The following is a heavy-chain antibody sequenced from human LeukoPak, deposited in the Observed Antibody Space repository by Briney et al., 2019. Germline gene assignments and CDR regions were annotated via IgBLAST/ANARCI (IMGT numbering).Heavy chain of an antibody. V-gene: IGHV1-69*05. J-gene: IGHJ3*02. Sequence: SVKVSCKASGGTFSSYAISWVRQAPGQGLEWMGRIIPIFGTANYAQKFQGRVTITTDESMSTAYMELSSLRSEDTAVYYCARDRPTYYYDSSGSANAFDIWGQGTMVTVSS. D-gene: IGHD3-22*01. CDR1: GGTFSSYA. CDR2: IIPIFGTA. CDR3: ARDRPTYYYDSSGSANAFDI.